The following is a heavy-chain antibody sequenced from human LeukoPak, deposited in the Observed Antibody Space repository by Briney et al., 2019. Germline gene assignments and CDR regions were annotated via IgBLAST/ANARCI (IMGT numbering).Heavy chain of an antibody. Sequence: ASVKVSCKASGYTFTSYAMHWVRQAPGQRLEWMGWINAGNGNTKCSEEFQGRVTITRDTSASTAYMELSSLRSEDTAVYFCATYYGSGSYHSDYYYYGMDVWGKGTTVTVSS. CDR1: GYTFTSYA. CDR2: INAGNGNT. V-gene: IGHV1-3*01. D-gene: IGHD3-10*01. J-gene: IGHJ6*04. CDR3: ATYYGSGSYHSDYYYYGMDV.